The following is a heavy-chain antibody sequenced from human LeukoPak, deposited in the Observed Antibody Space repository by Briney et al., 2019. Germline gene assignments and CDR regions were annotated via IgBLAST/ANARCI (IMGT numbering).Heavy chain of an antibody. V-gene: IGHV1-2*02. CDR1: GYTFTGYY. CDR3: AISSGSLHPRHFDY. Sequence: ASVKVSCKASGYTFTGYYMHWVRQAPGQGLEWMGWINPNSGGTNYAQKFQGRVTITTDESTSTAYMELSSLRSEDTAVYYCAISSGSLHPRHFDYWGQGTLVTVSS. D-gene: IGHD3-10*01. CDR2: INPNSGGT. J-gene: IGHJ4*02.